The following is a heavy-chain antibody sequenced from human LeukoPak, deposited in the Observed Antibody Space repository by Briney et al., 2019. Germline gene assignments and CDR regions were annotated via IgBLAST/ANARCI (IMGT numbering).Heavy chain of an antibody. D-gene: IGHD3-3*01. J-gene: IGHJ4*02. Sequence: PGRSLRLSCAASGFTFSSYGMHWVRQAPGKGLEWVAVISYDGSNKYYADSVKGRFTISRDNSKNTLYLQMNSLRAEDTAVYYCAKDKIVYYDFWSGYLDYWGQGTLVTVSS. CDR2: ISYDGSNK. CDR3: AKDKIVYYDFWSGYLDY. V-gene: IGHV3-30*18. CDR1: GFTFSSYG.